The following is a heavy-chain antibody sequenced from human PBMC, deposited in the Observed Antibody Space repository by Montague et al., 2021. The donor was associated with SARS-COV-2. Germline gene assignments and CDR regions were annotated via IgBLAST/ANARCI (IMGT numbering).Heavy chain of an antibody. Sequence: SETLSLTCTMSGGSITYSSYYWGWIRLPPGKGLEWIGSIYYSGTAYYXASLESRVTMSLDMSKNQLSLRLKSTTAADTAVYFCARASFYYGSGSHYNNWFDSWGQGTVVTVSS. CDR3: ARASFYYGSGSHYNNWFDS. CDR2: IYYSGTA. J-gene: IGHJ5*01. D-gene: IGHD3-10*01. CDR1: GGSITYSSYY. V-gene: IGHV4-39*07.